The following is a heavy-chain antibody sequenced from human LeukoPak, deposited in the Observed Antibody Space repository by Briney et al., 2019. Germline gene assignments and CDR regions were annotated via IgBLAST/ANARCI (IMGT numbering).Heavy chain of an antibody. J-gene: IGHJ3*02. CDR1: GFTFSSYA. Sequence: PGGSLRLSCVASGFTFSSYAMSWVRQAPGKGLEWVSAISGSGGSTYYADSVKCRFTISRDNSKNTLYLQMNSLRAEDTAVYYCAKGWVGCSGGSCYRNDAFDIWGQGTMVTVSS. CDR3: AKGWVGCSGGSCYRNDAFDI. V-gene: IGHV3-23*01. D-gene: IGHD2-15*01. CDR2: ISGSGGST.